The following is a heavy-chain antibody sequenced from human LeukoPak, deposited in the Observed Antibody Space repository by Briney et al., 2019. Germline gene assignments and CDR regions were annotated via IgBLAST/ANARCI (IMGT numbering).Heavy chain of an antibody. V-gene: IGHV1-18*01. Sequence: ASVKVSCKASGGTFSSYAISWVRQAPGQGLEWMGWISAYNGNTNYAQKLQGRVTMTTDTSTSTAYMELRSLRSDDTAVYYCARAIAVAGIVADWFDPWGQGTLVTVSS. J-gene: IGHJ5*02. CDR3: ARAIAVAGIVADWFDP. D-gene: IGHD6-19*01. CDR1: GGTFSSYA. CDR2: ISAYNGNT.